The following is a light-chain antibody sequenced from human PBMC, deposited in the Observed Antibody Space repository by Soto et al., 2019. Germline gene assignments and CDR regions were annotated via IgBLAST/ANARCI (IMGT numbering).Light chain of an antibody. CDR2: EGS. Sequence: QSVLTQPASVSGSPGQSITIYCTGTSSDIGGYNLVSWYQQHPGKAPRVIIYEGSERPSGISNRFSGSKSGNTASLTISGLQAEDEADYYCCSYAGGGTYVFGTGTKLTVL. CDR3: CSYAGGGTYV. CDR1: SSDIGGYNL. V-gene: IGLV2-23*01. J-gene: IGLJ1*01.